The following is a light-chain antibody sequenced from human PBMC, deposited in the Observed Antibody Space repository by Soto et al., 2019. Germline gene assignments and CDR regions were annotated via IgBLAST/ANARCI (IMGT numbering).Light chain of an antibody. CDR3: LSYDSSLTVGV. V-gene: IGLV1-40*01. CDR1: SSNIGAGYD. Sequence: QLVLTQPPSVSGAPGQRVTISCTGSSSNIGAGYDVHWYQQLPNTAPKLLIYANTNRPSGVPDRFSGSKSGTSASLAITGLQAEDEADYYCLSYDSSLTVGVFGGGTKLTVL. CDR2: ANT. J-gene: IGLJ3*02.